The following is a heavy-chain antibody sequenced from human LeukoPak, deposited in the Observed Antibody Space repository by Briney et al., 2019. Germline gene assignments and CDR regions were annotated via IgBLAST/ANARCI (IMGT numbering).Heavy chain of an antibody. CDR2: INPNSGGT. Sequence: GASVKVSCKASGYTFTGYYMYWVRQAPGQGLEWMVRINPNSGGTNYAQKFHGRVTMTTDTSISTAYMELSRLRSDDTAVYYCGRDKGGMITFGGVIVTYAFDIWGQGTMVTVSS. J-gene: IGHJ3*02. D-gene: IGHD3-16*02. CDR1: GYTFTGYY. V-gene: IGHV1-2*06. CDR3: GRDKGGMITFGGVIVTYAFDI.